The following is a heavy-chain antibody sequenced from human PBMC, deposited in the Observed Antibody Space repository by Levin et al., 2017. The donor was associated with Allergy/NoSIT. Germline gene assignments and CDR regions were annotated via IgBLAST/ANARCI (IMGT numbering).Heavy chain of an antibody. CDR2: IIPIFGTA. CDR1: GGTFSSYA. CDR3: ASVMQRTRYYYYYYGMDV. J-gene: IGHJ6*02. D-gene: IGHD2-21*01. V-gene: IGHV1-69*13. Sequence: SVKVSCKASGGTFSSYAISWVRQAPGQGLEWMGGIIPIFGTANYAQKFQGRVTITADESTSTAYMGLSSLRSEDTAVYYCASVMQRTRYYYYYYGMDVWGQGTTVTVSS.